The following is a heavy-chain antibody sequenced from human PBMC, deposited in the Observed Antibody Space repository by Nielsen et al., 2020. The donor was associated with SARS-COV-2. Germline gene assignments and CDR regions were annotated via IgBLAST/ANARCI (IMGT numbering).Heavy chain of an antibody. D-gene: IGHD5-18*01. CDR1: GGSISSDGYY. Sequence: SETLSLTCTVSGGSISSDGYYWSWIRQHPGKGLEWIGYIYYSGSTYYNPSLKSRVTISVDTSKNQFSLKLSSVTAADTAVYYCARVSYSYGSVFDYWGQGTLVTVSS. J-gene: IGHJ4*02. V-gene: IGHV4-31*03. CDR3: ARVSYSYGSVFDY. CDR2: IYYSGST.